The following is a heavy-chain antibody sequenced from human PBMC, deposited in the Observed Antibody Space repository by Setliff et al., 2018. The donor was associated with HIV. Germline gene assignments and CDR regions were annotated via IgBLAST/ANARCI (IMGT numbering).Heavy chain of an antibody. CDR1: GYTFTSYD. CDR3: ARGHAVVVPAVYYYYYGMDV. V-gene: IGHV1-8*03. Sequence: ASVKVCCKASGYTFTSYDINWVRQATGQGLEWMGWMNPNSGNTGYAQKFQGRVTITRNTSISTAYMELSSLRSEDTAVYYCARGHAVVVPAVYYYYYGMDVWGQGTKVTVSS. CDR2: MNPNSGNT. D-gene: IGHD2-2*01. J-gene: IGHJ6*02.